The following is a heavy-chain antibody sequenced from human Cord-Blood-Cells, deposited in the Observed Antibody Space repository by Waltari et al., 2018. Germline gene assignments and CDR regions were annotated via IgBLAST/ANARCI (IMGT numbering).Heavy chain of an antibody. CDR3: STSRVATPDY. J-gene: IGHJ4*02. Sequence: QVQLQQWGAGLLKPSETLSPTCAVYGGSLSGYYWSWIRQPPGKGLEWIGEINHSGGTTDAPSLKRRVTISVDTSNNQFSLKLSSVTAADTAGYYCSTSRVATPDYWGQGALVTVSS. V-gene: IGHV4-34*01. CDR2: INHSGGT. D-gene: IGHD2-15*01. CDR1: GGSLSGYY.